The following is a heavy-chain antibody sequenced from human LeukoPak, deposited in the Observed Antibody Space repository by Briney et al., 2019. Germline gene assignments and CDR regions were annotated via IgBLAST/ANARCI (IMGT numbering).Heavy chain of an antibody. CDR3: ARVGTYVSSGYLDY. Sequence: PGGSLRLSCAASGFTFSSYEMNWVRQAPGKGLEWVSSIGSSDSYVYYADSVKGRFTMSRDNARNSLYLQMNSLRAEDTAVYYCARVGTYVSSGYLDYWGQGILVTVSS. CDR2: IGSSDSYV. J-gene: IGHJ4*02. D-gene: IGHD3-22*01. CDR1: GFTFSSYE. V-gene: IGHV3-21*01.